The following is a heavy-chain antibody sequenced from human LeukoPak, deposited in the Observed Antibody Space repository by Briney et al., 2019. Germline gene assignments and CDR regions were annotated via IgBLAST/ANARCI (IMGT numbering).Heavy chain of an antibody. CDR2: IKQDGSEK. CDR1: EFTFSNYW. J-gene: IGHJ4*02. V-gene: IGHV3-7*01. CDR3: ARGSGYDTLDY. Sequence: PGGSLRLSCAASEFTFSNYWMSWVRQTPGKGLEWVANIKQDGSEKYYVDSVKGRFTISRDNAKNSLYLQMNSLRAEDTAVYYCARGSGYDTLDYWGQGTLVTVSS. D-gene: IGHD5-12*01.